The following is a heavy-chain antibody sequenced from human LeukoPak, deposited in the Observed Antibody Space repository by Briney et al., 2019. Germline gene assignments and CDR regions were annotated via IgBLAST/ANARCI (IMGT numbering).Heavy chain of an antibody. J-gene: IGHJ5*02. CDR2: ISGSGGST. Sequence: GGSLRLSCAASGFTFSNYWMHWVRQAPGKGLEWVSAISGSGGSTYYADSVKGRFTISRDNSKNTLYLQMNSLRAEDTAVYYCAKRGSIAARRSRDNWFDPWGQGTLVTVSS. V-gene: IGHV3-23*01. CDR3: AKRGSIAARRSRDNWFDP. D-gene: IGHD6-6*01. CDR1: GFTFSNYW.